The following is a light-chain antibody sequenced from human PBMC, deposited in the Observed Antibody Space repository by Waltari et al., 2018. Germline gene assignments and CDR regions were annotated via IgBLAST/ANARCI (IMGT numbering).Light chain of an antibody. CDR2: AAS. J-gene: IGKJ4*01. V-gene: IGKV1-39*01. CDR3: QQGYRTPLT. Sequence: TWGASQSIGDYLNWYQQKPGKAPKVLIYAASSLQSGVPSRFSGSGSGTDFTLTISTLQPEDFATYYCQQGYRTPLTFGGGTKVEIK. CDR1: QSIGDY.